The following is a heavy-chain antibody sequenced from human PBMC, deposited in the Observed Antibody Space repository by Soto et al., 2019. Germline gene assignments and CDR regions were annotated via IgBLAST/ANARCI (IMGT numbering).Heavy chain of an antibody. J-gene: IGHJ6*02. CDR1: GFTFSVHG. CDR3: AISPEYYNDAVMDV. V-gene: IGHV3-30*03. CDR2: ISYDGTNK. Sequence: QVQLVESGGGVVQPGRSLRLSCAASGFTFSVHGMHWVRQAPGKGLGWVALISYDGTNKYYADSVKGRFTISRDNSKNTRYLEINSLRAEDTAVDYCAISPEYYNDAVMDVWGPGTAVTVSS.